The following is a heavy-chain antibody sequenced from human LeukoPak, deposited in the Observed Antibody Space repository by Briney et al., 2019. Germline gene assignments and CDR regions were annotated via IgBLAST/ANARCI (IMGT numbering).Heavy chain of an antibody. D-gene: IGHD2-15*01. CDR2: ISHDGSNI. CDR3: AKDPYRVVVATGNYLDP. V-gene: IGHV3-30*18. Sequence: GRSLRLSCAASGFTFSSYGMHWVRQAPGKGLEWVAVISHDGSNIYYGDSVKGRFSISRDNSKNTLYLQMSSLRVEDTAVYYCAKDPYRVVVATGNYLDPWGQGTLVTVSS. CDR1: GFTFSSYG. J-gene: IGHJ5*02.